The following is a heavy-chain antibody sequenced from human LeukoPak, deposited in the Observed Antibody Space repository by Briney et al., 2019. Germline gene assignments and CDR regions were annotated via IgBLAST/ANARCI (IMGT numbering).Heavy chain of an antibody. CDR2: INPNSGGT. J-gene: IGHJ4*02. CDR3: ATSVGSSWYGY. Sequence: GASVKVSCTASGYTFTRYYMHWVRQAPGQGLEWMGWINPNSGGTNYAQKFQGRVTMTRDTSISTAYMELSRLRSDDTAVYYCATSVGSSWYGYWGQGTLVTVSS. V-gene: IGHV1-2*02. D-gene: IGHD6-13*01. CDR1: GYTFTRYY.